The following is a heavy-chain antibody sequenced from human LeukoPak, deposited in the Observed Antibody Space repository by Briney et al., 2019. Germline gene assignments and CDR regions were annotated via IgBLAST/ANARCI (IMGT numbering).Heavy chain of an antibody. D-gene: IGHD7-27*01. CDR1: GGSISSYY. V-gene: IGHV4-34*01. CDR3: ASGLGMRYDH. J-gene: IGHJ4*02. CDR2: INHSGST. Sequence: PSETLSLTCTVSGGSISSYYWSWIRQPPGKGLEWIGEINHSGSTNYNPSLKSRVTISVDTSKNQFSLKLSSVTAADTAVYYCASGLGMRYDHWGQGTLVTVSS.